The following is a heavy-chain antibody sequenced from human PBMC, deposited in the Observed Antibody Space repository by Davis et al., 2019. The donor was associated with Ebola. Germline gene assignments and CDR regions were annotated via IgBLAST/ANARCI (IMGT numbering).Heavy chain of an antibody. Sequence: ASVKVSCKASGYTFTDYNIHWMRQAPGQGLEWLGRVFLKSGATNYAQKFQGRVTMTRDTSISTVDMELSSLRYDDPADYYCARGHNYAHEYWGQGTLVTVSS. CDR3: ARGHNYAHEY. CDR2: VFLKSGAT. D-gene: IGHD4-11*01. J-gene: IGHJ4*02. CDR1: GYTFTDYN. V-gene: IGHV1-2*06.